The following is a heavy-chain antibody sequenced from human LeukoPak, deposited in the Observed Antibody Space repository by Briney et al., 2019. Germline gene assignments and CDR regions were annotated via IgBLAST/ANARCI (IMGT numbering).Heavy chain of an antibody. V-gene: IGHV1-2*02. Sequence: GASVKVSCKTSGYTFIGYYMHWVRQAPGQGLEWMGWTIPSNGGTNYAQKFQGRVTMTRDTSISTAFMELSRLRSDDTAIYYCVRANENYFDCWGQGTLVTVSS. D-gene: IGHD1-1*01. CDR3: VRANENYFDC. CDR1: GYTFIGYY. J-gene: IGHJ4*02. CDR2: TIPSNGGT.